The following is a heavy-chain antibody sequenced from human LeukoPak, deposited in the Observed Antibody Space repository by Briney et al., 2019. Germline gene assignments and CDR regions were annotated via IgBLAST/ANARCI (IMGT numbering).Heavy chain of an antibody. Sequence: GGSLRLSCAGSGFTFSSYSMNWVRQAPGGGLEWVSYISSGSSYIYYAVSVKDRFIISRDNAKKSMFLQMDSLRAEDTAVYYCARARSGYTSGSDFDYWGQGTLVTVSS. J-gene: IGHJ4*02. CDR1: GFTFSSYS. CDR3: ARARSGYTSGSDFDY. D-gene: IGHD6-19*01. CDR2: ISSGSSYI. V-gene: IGHV3-21*01.